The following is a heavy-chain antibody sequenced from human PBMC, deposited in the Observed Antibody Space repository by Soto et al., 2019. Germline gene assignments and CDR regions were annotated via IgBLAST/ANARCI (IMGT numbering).Heavy chain of an antibody. CDR1: GFSVSSSY. CDR3: AKDGRYSASWHDY. V-gene: IGHV3-53*01. CDR2: FYSGGST. Sequence: GGSLRLSCVVSGFSVSSSYMSWVRQAPEKGLEWVSVFYSGGSTYYADSVKGRFTISRDNSKNTLYLQMNSLRAEDTAVYYCAKDGRYSASWHDYWGQGTLVTVSS. D-gene: IGHD6-13*01. J-gene: IGHJ4*02.